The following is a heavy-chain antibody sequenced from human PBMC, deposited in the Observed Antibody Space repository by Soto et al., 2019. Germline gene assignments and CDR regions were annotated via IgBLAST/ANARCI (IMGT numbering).Heavy chain of an antibody. Sequence: TGGSLRLSCAASGFTFSSYAMSWVRQAPGKGLEWVSAISGSGGSTYYADSVKGRFTISRDNSKNTLYLQMNSLRAEDTAVYYCAKCEAAPYYYYYGMDVWGQGTTVTVSS. CDR1: GFTFSSYA. J-gene: IGHJ6*02. V-gene: IGHV3-23*01. CDR2: ISGSGGST. CDR3: AKCEAAPYYYYYGMDV. D-gene: IGHD2-15*01.